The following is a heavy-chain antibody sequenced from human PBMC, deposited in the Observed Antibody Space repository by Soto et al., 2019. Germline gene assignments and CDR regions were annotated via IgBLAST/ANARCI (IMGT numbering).Heavy chain of an antibody. CDR3: ARAPHPYYGGNSGGGY. D-gene: IGHD4-17*01. V-gene: IGHV1-69*12. J-gene: IGHJ4*02. CDR2: IIPIFGTA. Sequence: QVQLVQSGAEVKKPGSSVKVSCKASGGTFSSYAISWVRQAPGQGLEWMGGIIPIFGTANYAQKFQGRVTMIADESTSTGYMQLSSLRSEDKAVYYCARAPHPYYGGNSGGGYWGQGTLVIVSS. CDR1: GGTFSSYA.